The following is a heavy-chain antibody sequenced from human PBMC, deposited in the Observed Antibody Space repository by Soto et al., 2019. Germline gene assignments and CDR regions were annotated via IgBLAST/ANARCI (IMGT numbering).Heavy chain of an antibody. D-gene: IGHD3-3*01. CDR2: ISAYNGNT. Sequence: QVQLVQSGAEVKKPGASVKVACKASGYTFTSYGISWVRQAPGLGLEWMGWISAYNGNTNYAQKLQGRVTMTTDTSTSTAYMELRSLRSDDTAVYYCARAYLASYYDFWSGYYSWFDPWGQGTLVTVSS. J-gene: IGHJ5*02. CDR1: GYTFTSYG. V-gene: IGHV1-18*01. CDR3: ARAYLASYYDFWSGYYSWFDP.